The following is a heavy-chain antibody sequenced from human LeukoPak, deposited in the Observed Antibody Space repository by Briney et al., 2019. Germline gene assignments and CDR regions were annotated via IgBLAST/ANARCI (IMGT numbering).Heavy chain of an antibody. CDR3: ARDRLGAMLFFDS. CDR2: IPYDGSNK. CDR1: GFTFSSYA. J-gene: IGHJ3*01. D-gene: IGHD3-16*01. Sequence: GGSLRLSCAASGFTFSSYAIHWVRQAPGKGLEWVAVIPYDGSNKYFADSVKGRFTLSRDNSKNTLSLQMNSLRAEDTALYYCARDRLGAMLFFDSWGQGTMVTVSS. V-gene: IGHV3-30*04.